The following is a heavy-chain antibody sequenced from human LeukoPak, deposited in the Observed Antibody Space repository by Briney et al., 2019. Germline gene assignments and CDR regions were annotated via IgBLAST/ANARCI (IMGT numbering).Heavy chain of an antibody. CDR2: IYYSGST. V-gene: IGHV4-59*12. CDR1: GGSISSYY. CDR3: ARSVVGAHDY. Sequence: PSETLSLTCTVSGGSISSYYWSWIRQPPGKGLEWIGYIYYSGSTNYNPSLKSRVIISVDTSKNQFSLKLSSVTAADTAVYYCARSVVGAHDYWGQGTLVTVSS. D-gene: IGHD2-15*01. J-gene: IGHJ4*02.